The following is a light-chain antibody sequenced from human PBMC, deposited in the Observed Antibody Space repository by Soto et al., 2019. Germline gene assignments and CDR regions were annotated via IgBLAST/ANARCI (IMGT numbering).Light chain of an antibody. CDR2: LEGSGSY. V-gene: IGLV4-60*02. CDR1: SGHSSYI. Sequence: QSVLTQSSSASASLGSSVKLTCTLSSGHSSYIIAWHQQQPGKAPRYLMKLEGSGSYNKGSGVPDRCSGSSSGADRYLTISNLQFEDEADYYCETWDSNAWVFGGGTKVTVL. J-gene: IGLJ3*02. CDR3: ETWDSNAWV.